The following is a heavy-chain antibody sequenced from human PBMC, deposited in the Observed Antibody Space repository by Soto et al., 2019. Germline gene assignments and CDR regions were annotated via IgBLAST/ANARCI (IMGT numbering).Heavy chain of an antibody. CDR1: GFTFSSYA. V-gene: IGHV3-30-3*01. Sequence: QVQVVESGGGVVQPGRSLRLACAASGFTFSSYAMHWVRQAPGKGLEWVAIISYDGTNKYYADSVKGRFTISRDNSKDTLYLQMNSLRTDDTAVYYCARAPEKYVEGDYFDHWGQGTLVTVSS. D-gene: IGHD2-21*01. J-gene: IGHJ4*02. CDR2: ISYDGTNK. CDR3: ARAPEKYVEGDYFDH.